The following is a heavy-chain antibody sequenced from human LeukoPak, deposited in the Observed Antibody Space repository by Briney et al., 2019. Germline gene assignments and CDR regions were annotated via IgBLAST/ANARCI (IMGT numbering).Heavy chain of an antibody. J-gene: IGHJ4*02. CDR1: GYTFINYG. D-gene: IGHD1-26*01. CDR3: ARDWGYSGSYFTQQAEDY. Sequence: GASVKVSCKSSGYTFINYGLSWVRQAPGQGLEWMGWINPNSGGTNYAQKFQGRVTMARDTSISTAYMELSRLRSDDTAVYYCARDWGYSGSYFTQQAEDYWGQGTLVTVSS. V-gene: IGHV1-2*02. CDR2: INPNSGGT.